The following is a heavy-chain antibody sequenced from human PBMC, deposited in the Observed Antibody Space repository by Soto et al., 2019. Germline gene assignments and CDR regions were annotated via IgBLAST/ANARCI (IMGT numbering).Heavy chain of an antibody. J-gene: IGHJ4*02. CDR3: ARAVGDFDWTSIYY. CDR2: IYYSGST. CDR1: GVSISSGDYY. D-gene: IGHD3-9*01. Sequence: SVTLSLTCTVSGVSISSGDYYWSWIRQPPGKGLEWIGYIYYSGSTYYNPSLKSRVTISVHTSKNQFSLKPSSVTAADTAVYYCARAVGDFDWTSIYYWGQGTLVTVSS. V-gene: IGHV4-30-4*01.